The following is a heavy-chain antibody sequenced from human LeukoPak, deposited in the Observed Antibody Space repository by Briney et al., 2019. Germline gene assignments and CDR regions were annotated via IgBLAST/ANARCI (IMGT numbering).Heavy chain of an antibody. V-gene: IGHV1-69*13. J-gene: IGHJ4*02. D-gene: IGHD3-10*01. CDR3: ARDARGRGLLWFGEPIKYDY. Sequence: WASVKVSCKASGGTFSSYAISWVRQAPGQGLEWMGGIIPIFGTANYAQKFQGRVTITADESTSTAYMELSSLRSEDTAVYYCARDARGRGLLWFGEPIKYDYWGQGTLVTVSS. CDR2: IIPIFGTA. CDR1: GGTFSSYA.